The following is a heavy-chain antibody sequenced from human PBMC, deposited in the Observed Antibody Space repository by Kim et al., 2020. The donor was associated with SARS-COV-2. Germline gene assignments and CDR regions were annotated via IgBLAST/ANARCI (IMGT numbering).Heavy chain of an antibody. CDR2: IIPIFGTA. V-gene: IGHV1-69*13. CDR1: GGTFSSYA. D-gene: IGHD1-1*01. Sequence: SVKVSCKASGGTFSSYAISWVRQAPGQGLEWMGGIIPIFGTANYAQKFQGRVTITADESTSTAYMELSSLRSEDTAVYYCATDGAGTTLTNYYYYGMDVWGQGTTVTVSS. J-gene: IGHJ6*02. CDR3: ATDGAGTTLTNYYYYGMDV.